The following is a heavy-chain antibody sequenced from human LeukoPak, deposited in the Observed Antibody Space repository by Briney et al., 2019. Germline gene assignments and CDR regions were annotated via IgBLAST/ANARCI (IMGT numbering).Heavy chain of an antibody. CDR3: ARDITGTTLVDY. Sequence: PSETPSPTCTVSGGSISSNNYYWGRIRQPPGKGLEWIGSIHYRGSTYFHPSLKSRVTISVDTSKNQFSLNLTSVTAADTAVYYCARDITGTTLVDYWGQGTLVTVSS. D-gene: IGHD1-7*01. CDR2: IHYRGST. V-gene: IGHV4-39*02. CDR1: GGSISSNNYY. J-gene: IGHJ4*02.